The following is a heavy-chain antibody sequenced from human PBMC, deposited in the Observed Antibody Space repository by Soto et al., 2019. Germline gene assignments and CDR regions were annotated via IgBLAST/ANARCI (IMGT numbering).Heavy chain of an antibody. V-gene: IGHV4-4*07. CDR3: ARTVGAAYYFDF. Sequence: QVQLQESGPGLVKPSETLSLTCTVSGDSMTKYYWSWIRQPAGKGPEWIGRVYTSGSTNYNPSLKSRVTMSIDTSNKHFSLTLKSVTAADTAVYYCARTVGAAYYFDFWGQGALVTVSS. J-gene: IGHJ4*02. D-gene: IGHD1-26*01. CDR2: VYTSGST. CDR1: GDSMTKYY.